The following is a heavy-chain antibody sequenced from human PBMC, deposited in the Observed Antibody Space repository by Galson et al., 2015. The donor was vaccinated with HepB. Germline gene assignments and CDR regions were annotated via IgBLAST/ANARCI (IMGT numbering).Heavy chain of an antibody. CDR3: AGAGYDPYYFDY. CDR1: EFTFSNYW. V-gene: IGHV3-30*03. D-gene: IGHD2-2*01. J-gene: IGHJ4*02. CDR2: ISHDGSNK. Sequence: SLRLSCAASEFTFSNYWMSWVRQAPGKGLEWVTTISHDGSNKEYADSVKGRFTISRDNSKNTLYLQMNSLRPEDTAVYYCAGAGYDPYYFDYWGQGTLVTVSS.